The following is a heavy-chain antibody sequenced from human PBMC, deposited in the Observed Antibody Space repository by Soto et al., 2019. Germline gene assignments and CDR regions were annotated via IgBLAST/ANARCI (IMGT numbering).Heavy chain of an antibody. Sequence: PSQTLSLTCAISGDSVSSNSAAWNWIRQSPSRGLEWLGRTYYRSKWYNDYAVSVKSRITINPDTSKNQFSLQLNSVTPEDTAVYYCARESSFPVWNYELNVVSDAFDIWGQGTMVTVSS. J-gene: IGHJ3*02. CDR2: TYYRSKWYN. V-gene: IGHV6-1*01. CDR3: ARESSFPVWNYELNVVSDAFDI. CDR1: GDSVSSNSAA. D-gene: IGHD1-7*01.